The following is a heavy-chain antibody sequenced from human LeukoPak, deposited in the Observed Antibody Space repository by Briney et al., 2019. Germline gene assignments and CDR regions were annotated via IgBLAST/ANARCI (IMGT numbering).Heavy chain of an antibody. CDR1: GFTLSSYA. J-gene: IGHJ4*02. CDR2: ISFDGSNK. D-gene: IGHD3-10*01. CDR3: ARDRYYYGSGSYPDLFDY. V-gene: IGHV3-30*04. Sequence: GGSLRLSCAASGFTLSSYAMYWVRQAPSKGLEWVAVISFDGSNKYYADSVKGRFTISRDNSKNTLYLQMNSLRAEDTAVYYCARDRYYYGSGSYPDLFDYWGQGTLVTVSS.